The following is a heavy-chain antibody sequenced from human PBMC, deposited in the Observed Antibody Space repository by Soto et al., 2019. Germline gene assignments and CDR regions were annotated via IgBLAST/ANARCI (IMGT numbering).Heavy chain of an antibody. CDR3: ARHHYYDSGGYLDY. D-gene: IGHD3-22*01. CDR2: IWYDGSNK. Sequence: QVQLVESGGGAVQPGRSLRLSCAASGFSFSNYGMHWVRQAPGKGLEWVAVIWYDGSNKYYADSVKGRFTISRDNSKNTLYLQMNSLRAEDTAVYYCARHHYYDSGGYLDYWGQGTLVTVSS. CDR1: GFSFSNYG. J-gene: IGHJ4*02. V-gene: IGHV3-33*01.